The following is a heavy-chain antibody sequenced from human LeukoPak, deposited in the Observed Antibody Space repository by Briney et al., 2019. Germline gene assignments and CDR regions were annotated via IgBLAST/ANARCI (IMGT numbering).Heavy chain of an antibody. CDR1: GASISSSSYY. J-gene: IGHJ4*02. Sequence: SETLSLTCTVSGASISSSSYYWGWTRQPPGKGLEWLGSMSYSGSTYYNPSLKSRVAMSVDTSKNQFSLNLTSVTAADTAVYYCARQTDPDSSSSHFDFWGQGTLVTVSS. D-gene: IGHD6-6*01. CDR3: ARQTDPDSSSSHFDF. CDR2: MSYSGST. V-gene: IGHV4-39*01.